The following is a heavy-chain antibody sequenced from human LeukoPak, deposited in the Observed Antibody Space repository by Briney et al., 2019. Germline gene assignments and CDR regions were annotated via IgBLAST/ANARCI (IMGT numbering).Heavy chain of an antibody. J-gene: IGHJ4*02. CDR1: GYRFTNYG. Sequence: ASVKVSCKASGYRFTNYGMNWVRQAPGQGLEWMGWINPNSGGTNYAQKFQGRVTMTRDTSISTAYMELSRLRSDDTAVYYCARITKGYSSGWFLPTQEKSNFDYWGQGTLVTVSS. V-gene: IGHV1-2*02. CDR3: ARITKGYSSGWFLPTQEKSNFDY. CDR2: INPNSGGT. D-gene: IGHD6-19*01.